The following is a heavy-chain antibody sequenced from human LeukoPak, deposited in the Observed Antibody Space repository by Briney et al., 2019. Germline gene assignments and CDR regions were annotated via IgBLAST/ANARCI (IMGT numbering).Heavy chain of an antibody. Sequence: PGGSLRLSCATSGFTLSNYAMNWIRQAPGKGLEWVSYISGSGSTIYYADSVKGRFTISRDNAKNSLYLQMNSLRAEDTAVYYCARGPRDYDFWSGYLDYWGQGTLVTVSS. CDR3: ARGPRDYDFWSGYLDY. D-gene: IGHD3-3*01. CDR2: ISGSGSTI. CDR1: GFTLSNYA. V-gene: IGHV3-11*01. J-gene: IGHJ4*02.